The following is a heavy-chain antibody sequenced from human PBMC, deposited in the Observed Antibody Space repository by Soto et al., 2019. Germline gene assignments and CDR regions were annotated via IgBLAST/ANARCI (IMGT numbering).Heavy chain of an antibody. Sequence: SETLSLTCAVSGGSISSGDYYWSWIRQPPGKGLDWFGYFYYSGSIYYNPSFKSRVTISVDTSNNQFSLKLSSVTAADTAVYYCARHRYGSGSYFSNFVVGFDPWGQGTLVTSPQ. CDR3: ARHRYGSGSYFSNFVVGFDP. J-gene: IGHJ5*02. CDR1: GGSISSGDYY. CDR2: FYYSGSI. D-gene: IGHD3-10*01. V-gene: IGHV4-39*01.